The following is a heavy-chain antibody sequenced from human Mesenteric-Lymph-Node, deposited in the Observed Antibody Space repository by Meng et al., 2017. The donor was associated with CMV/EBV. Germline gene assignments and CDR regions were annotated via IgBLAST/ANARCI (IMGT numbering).Heavy chain of an antibody. CDR2: IYGGGST. Sequence: GGSLRLSCAASGFIVSNNYMSWVRQAPGKGLEWVSVIYGGGSTYYADSVKGRFTVSRDNSKNTFFLQMNSLRAEDTAVYFCARGGSGSDYYYYGMDVWGQGTTVTVSS. J-gene: IGHJ6*02. D-gene: IGHD3-10*01. CDR3: ARGGSGSDYYYYGMDV. CDR1: GFIVSNNY. V-gene: IGHV3-53*05.